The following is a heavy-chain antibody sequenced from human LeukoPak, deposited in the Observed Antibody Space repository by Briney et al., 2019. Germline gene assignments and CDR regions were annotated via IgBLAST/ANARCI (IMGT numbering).Heavy chain of an antibody. CDR2: ISSSGSTI. Sequence: GGSLRLSCAASGFTFSSYEMNWVRQAPGKGLEWVSYISSSGSTIYYADSVKGRFTISRDNAKNSLYLQMNSLRAEDTAVYYCASGLGVVPAAEGNWFDPWGQGTLVTVSS. V-gene: IGHV3-48*03. CDR3: ASGLGVVPAAEGNWFDP. CDR1: GFTFSSYE. D-gene: IGHD2-2*01. J-gene: IGHJ5*02.